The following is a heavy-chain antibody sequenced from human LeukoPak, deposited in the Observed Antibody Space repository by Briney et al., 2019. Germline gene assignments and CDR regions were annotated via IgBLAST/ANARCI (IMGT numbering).Heavy chain of an antibody. D-gene: IGHD3-22*01. Sequence: SETLSLTCTVSGGSISSYYWSWIRQPPGKGLEWIGYIYYSGSTNYNPSLKSRVTISVDTSKNQFSLKLSSVTAADTAVYYCARLTYDSSGYYPAHLDYWGQGTLVTVSS. J-gene: IGHJ4*02. V-gene: IGHV4-59*08. CDR2: IYYSGST. CDR3: ARLTYDSSGYYPAHLDY. CDR1: GGSISSYY.